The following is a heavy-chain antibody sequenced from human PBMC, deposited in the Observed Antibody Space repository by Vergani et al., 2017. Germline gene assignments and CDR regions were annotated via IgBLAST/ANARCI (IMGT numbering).Heavy chain of an antibody. CDR1: GCSFGNYA. CDR3: AREWKSIIMVVPSTHL. D-gene: IGHD2-15*01. CDR2: ISYDGTEK. Sequence: QVKLEESGGGVVQPGRSLRLSCVASGCSFGNYAMHWVRQALGKGLGWVGVISYDGTEKKYADSVNGRFTISRDNSKKMMSLQMNSLRVEETAVYYCAREWKSIIMVVPSTHLWGQGTQVSVS. V-gene: IGHV3-30-3*01. J-gene: IGHJ4*02.